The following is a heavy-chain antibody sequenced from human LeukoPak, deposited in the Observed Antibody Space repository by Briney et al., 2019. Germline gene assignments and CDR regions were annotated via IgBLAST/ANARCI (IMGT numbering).Heavy chain of an antibody. CDR3: ASDNSGITMVRGVSLGMDV. CDR2: INPSGGST. V-gene: IGHV1-46*01. CDR1: GYTFTSYY. J-gene: IGHJ6*02. D-gene: IGHD3-10*01. Sequence: ASVKVSCKASGYTFTSYYMHWVRQAPGQGLEWMGIINPSGGSTSYAQKFQGRVTMTRDTSTSTVYMELSSLRSEDTAVYYCASDNSGITMVRGVSLGMDVWGQGTTVTVSS.